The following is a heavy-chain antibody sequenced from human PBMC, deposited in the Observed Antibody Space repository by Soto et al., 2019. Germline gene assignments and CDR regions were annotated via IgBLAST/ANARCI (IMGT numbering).Heavy chain of an antibody. Sequence: QVQLVQSGAEVKKPGSSVKVSCKASGGTFSIYTISWVRQAPGQGLEWMGGSANSAQKFQGRLTVTAVESTCTVYLELSSLTSEDTAVYYCAREGPPDIAWFDPWGQGTLVSVSS. CDR1: GGTFSIYT. D-gene: IGHD2-15*01. J-gene: IGHJ5*02. V-gene: IGHV1-69*01. CDR2: SA. CDR3: AREGPPDIAWFDP.